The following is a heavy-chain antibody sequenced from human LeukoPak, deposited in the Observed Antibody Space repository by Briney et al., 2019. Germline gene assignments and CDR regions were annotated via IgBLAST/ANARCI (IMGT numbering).Heavy chain of an antibody. CDR3: ASPIAAAGTNYYYYYGMDV. CDR2: FDPEDGET. J-gene: IGHJ6*02. D-gene: IGHD6-13*01. V-gene: IGHV1-24*01. Sequence: ASVKVSCKVSGYTLTVLSMHWVRQAPGKGLEWMGGFDPEDGETIYAQKFRGRVTITRDTSASTAYMELSSLRSEDTAVYYCASPIAAAGTNYYYYYGMDVWGQGTTVTVSS. CDR1: GYTLTVLS.